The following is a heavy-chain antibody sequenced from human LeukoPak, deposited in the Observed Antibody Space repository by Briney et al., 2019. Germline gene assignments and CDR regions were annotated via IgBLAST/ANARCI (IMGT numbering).Heavy chain of an antibody. CDR2: IYCSGTT. CDR3: ARGSGYGDYVGAFDI. CDR1: GGSISSYY. J-gene: IGHJ3*02. Sequence: SETLSLTCTVSGGSISSYYWSWIRQPPGKGLEWIGYIYCSGTTNYSPSLKSRVTISVDTSKNQFSLKLSSVTAADTAVYYCARGSGYGDYVGAFDIWGQGTMVTVSS. V-gene: IGHV4-59*12. D-gene: IGHD4-17*01.